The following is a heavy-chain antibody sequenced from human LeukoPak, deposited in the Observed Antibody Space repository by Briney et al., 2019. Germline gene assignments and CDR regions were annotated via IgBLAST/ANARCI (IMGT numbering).Heavy chain of an antibody. CDR2: ISSSSRYI. CDR1: GFTFSTYT. Sequence: PVGSLRVSHAASGFTFSTYTLNWVRQAPGKGLEWVSSISSSSRYIYYADSVKGRFTISRDNAKNSLYLQMNSLRAEDTAVYYCARDALAAGYRLEWYYFDYWGKGVLVSVSS. J-gene: IGHJ4*02. V-gene: IGHV3-21*01. D-gene: IGHD2-2*01. CDR3: ARDALAAGYRLEWYYFDY.